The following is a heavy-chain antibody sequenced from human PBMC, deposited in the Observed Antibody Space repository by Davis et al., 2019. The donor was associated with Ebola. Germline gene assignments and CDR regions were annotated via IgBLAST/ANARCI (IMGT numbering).Heavy chain of an antibody. V-gene: IGHV1-2*02. CDR3: ARDRPDAIRSVNWFDT. CDR1: RYTLPDYY. J-gene: IGHJ5*02. D-gene: IGHD2-2*02. Sequence: ASVPVSRMASRYTLPDYYMHWVRPAPGQGLEWMGWINPNSGGTNYAQKFQGRVTMTRNTSISTAYMELSRQRSDDTAVYYCARDRPDAIRSVNWFDTWGQGTLVTVSS. CDR2: INPNSGGT.